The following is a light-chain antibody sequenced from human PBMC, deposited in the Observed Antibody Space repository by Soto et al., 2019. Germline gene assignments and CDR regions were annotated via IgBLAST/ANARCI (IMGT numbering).Light chain of an antibody. V-gene: IGKV1-27*01. J-gene: IGKJ5*01. CDR2: AAS. Sequence: DIQMTQSTCTLSAWEGVKITITCRASQDISNYLACFQQTVPNVLIYAASTLQSGVPSRFSGCRSETGFTLTTTGLQPEHVATDYCQSYNSARIAFGQGTRLEIK. CDR1: QDISNY. CDR3: QSYNSARIA.